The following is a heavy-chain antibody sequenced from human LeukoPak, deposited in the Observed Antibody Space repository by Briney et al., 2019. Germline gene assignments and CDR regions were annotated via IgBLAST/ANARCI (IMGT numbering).Heavy chain of an antibody. CDR1: GYSFTSYW. J-gene: IGHJ4*02. V-gene: IGHV5-51*01. D-gene: IGHD3-22*01. CDR3: ARLLGTYYYGSSGYFADY. Sequence: GESLKISCKGSGYSFTSYWIGWVRQMPGKGLEWMGIIYPGDSDTRYSPSFQGQVTISADKSISTAYLQWSSLKASDTAMYYCARLLGTYYYGSSGYFADYWDQGTLVTVSS. CDR2: IYPGDSDT.